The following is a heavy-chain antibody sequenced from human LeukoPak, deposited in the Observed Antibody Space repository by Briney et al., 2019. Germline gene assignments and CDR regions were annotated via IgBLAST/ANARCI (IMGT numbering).Heavy chain of an antibody. J-gene: IGHJ4*02. D-gene: IGHD3-10*01. CDR1: GGSISSYY. CDR3: ARGIGYGSGSYYPD. Sequence: PSETLSLTCTVSGGSISSYYWSWIRQPAGKGLECIGRIYSSGSTNYSPSLKSRVTMSVDTSKNQFSLKLSSVTAADTAVYYCARGIGYGSGSYYPDWGQGTLVTVSS. CDR2: IYSSGST. V-gene: IGHV4-4*07.